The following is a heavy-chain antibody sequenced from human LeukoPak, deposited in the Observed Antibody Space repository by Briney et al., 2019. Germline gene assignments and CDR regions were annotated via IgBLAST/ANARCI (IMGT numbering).Heavy chain of an antibody. Sequence: NTSETLSLTCAVYGGSFSGYYWSWIRQPPGKGLEWIGEINHSGSTNYNPSLKSRLTISVDTSKNQFSLKLNSVTAADRALYYCARQTTSGYLDYWGQGTPVTVS. CDR2: INHSGST. CDR3: ARQTTSGYLDY. J-gene: IGHJ4*02. V-gene: IGHV4-34*01. CDR1: GGSFSGYY. D-gene: IGHD3-22*01.